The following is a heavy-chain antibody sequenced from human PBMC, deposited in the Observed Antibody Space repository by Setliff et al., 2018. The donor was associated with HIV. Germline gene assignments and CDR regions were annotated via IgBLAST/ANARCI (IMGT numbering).Heavy chain of an antibody. CDR2: IIPIFGSI. CDR3: ARVPNQELYFYGMDV. J-gene: IGHJ6*02. CDR1: GGTSSNYA. V-gene: IGHV1-69*05. Sequence: RASVKVSCKASGGTSSNYAISWVRQAPGQGLEWMGGIIPIFGSINYAQKFQGRVTITTDESTSTAYMELSSLRSEDTAVYYCARVPNQELYFYGMDVWGQGTTVTVSS. D-gene: IGHD1-7*01.